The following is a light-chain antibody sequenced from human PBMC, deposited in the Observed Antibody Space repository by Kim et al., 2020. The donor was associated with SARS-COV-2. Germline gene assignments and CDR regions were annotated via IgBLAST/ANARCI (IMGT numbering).Light chain of an antibody. CDR1: SLRSYY. CDR3: NSRDSSGNHWV. CDR2: GKN. Sequence: SSALTQDPAVSVALGQTVRITCQGDSLRSYYASWYQQKPGQAPVLVIYGKNNRPSGIPDRFSGSSSGNPASLTITGAQAEDEADYYCNSRDSSGNHWVFG. J-gene: IGLJ3*02. V-gene: IGLV3-19*01.